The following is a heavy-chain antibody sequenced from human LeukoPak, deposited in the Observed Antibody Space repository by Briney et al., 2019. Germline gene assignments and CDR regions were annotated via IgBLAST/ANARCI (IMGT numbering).Heavy chain of an antibody. CDR1: GASISSYY. D-gene: IGHD3-10*01. V-gene: IGHV4-59*12. J-gene: IGHJ5*02. Sequence: SETLSLACTVSGASISSYYWNWIRQPPGKGLEWIGNIYYSGITNYNPSLKSRLTISVDTSKDQFSLKLSAVTAADTAVYYCARCIIRHGFYGSGSYAWFDPWGQGTLVTVSS. CDR3: ARCIIRHGFYGSGSYAWFDP. CDR2: IYYSGIT.